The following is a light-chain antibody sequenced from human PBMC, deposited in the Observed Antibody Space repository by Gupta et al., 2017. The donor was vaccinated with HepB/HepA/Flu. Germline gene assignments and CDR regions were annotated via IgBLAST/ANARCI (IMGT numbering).Light chain of an antibody. CDR3: VQGTHWPPNT. V-gene: IGKV2-30*01. CDR2: QVS. J-gene: IGKJ3*01. Sequence: DVVMTQSPLSLPVTLGQPASISCRSSQSLVDSDGNTYLNWFQQRPGQSPRRLIYQVSNRDAGVPARISGSGSGNDLTLKISRGEEEDVGVYYCVQGTHWPPNTFGHGTKVDI. CDR1: QSLVDSDGNTY.